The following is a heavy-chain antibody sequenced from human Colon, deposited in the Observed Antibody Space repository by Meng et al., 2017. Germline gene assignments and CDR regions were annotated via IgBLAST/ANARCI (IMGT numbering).Heavy chain of an antibody. D-gene: IGHD1-26*01. J-gene: IGHJ6*02. Sequence: ASVKVSCKASGYTFTNYGITWVRLAPGQGLECMGWISAYNGNTDYAQKLQARVTMTTDTSTSTAYMELRSLRSDDTAVYYCARVGPTAFHYAMDVWGQGTMVTVSS. CDR3: ARVGPTAFHYAMDV. V-gene: IGHV1-18*01. CDR1: GYTFTNYG. CDR2: ISAYNGNT.